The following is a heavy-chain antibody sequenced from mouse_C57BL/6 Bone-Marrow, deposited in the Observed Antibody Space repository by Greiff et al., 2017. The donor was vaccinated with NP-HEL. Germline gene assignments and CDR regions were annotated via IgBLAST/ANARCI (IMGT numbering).Heavy chain of an antibody. V-gene: IGHV5-17*01. CDR2: ISSGSSTI. CDR3: ARRIYWYFDV. Sequence: EVKLMESGGGLVKPGGSLKLSCAASGFTFSDYGMHWVRQAPEKGLEWVAYISSGSSTIYYADTVKGRFTISRDNAKNTLFLQMTSLRSEDTAMYYCARRIYWYFDVWGTGTTVTVSS. CDR1: GFTFSDYG. J-gene: IGHJ1*03.